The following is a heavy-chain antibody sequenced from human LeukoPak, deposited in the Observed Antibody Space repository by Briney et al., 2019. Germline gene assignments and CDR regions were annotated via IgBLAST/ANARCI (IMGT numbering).Heavy chain of an antibody. CDR2: INHSGST. CDR1: GGSFSGYY. J-gene: IGHJ4*02. D-gene: IGHD3-22*01. V-gene: IGHV4-34*01. CDR3: ASSGYFKYFDY. Sequence: SETLSLTCAVHGGSFSGYYWSWIRQPPGKGLEWIGEINHSGSTNYNPSLKSRVTISVDTSKNQFSLKLSSVTAADTAVYYCASSGYFKYFDYWGQGTLVTVSS.